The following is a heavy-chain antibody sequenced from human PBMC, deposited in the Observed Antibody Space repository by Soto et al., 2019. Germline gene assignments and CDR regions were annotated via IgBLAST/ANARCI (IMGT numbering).Heavy chain of an antibody. CDR2: SSPRGDTI. V-gene: IGHV3-48*02. J-gene: IGHJ4*02. CDR3: AQGPHTNVGWPYYFES. D-gene: IGHD6-19*01. CDR1: GFSLATYP. Sequence: GGSLRLSCVASGFSLATYPMNWVRQTPGKGLEWISYSSPRGDTIYYADSVEGRFTISRDNARNSLSLHRSSLRDEDSALFYCAQGPHTNVGWPYYFESWGQGGPVTVSA.